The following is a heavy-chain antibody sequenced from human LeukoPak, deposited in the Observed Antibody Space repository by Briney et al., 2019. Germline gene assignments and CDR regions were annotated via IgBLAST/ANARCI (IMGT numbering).Heavy chain of an antibody. CDR1: GFTFSSYS. J-gene: IGHJ4*02. Sequence: GGSLRLSCAASGFTFSSYSMNWVRQAPGKGLEWLSYISSSSSPIYYADSVKGRFTLSRDNSKNTLYLQMNNLRAEDTAVYYCARDVSVVVLSSTPTQIDYWGQGTLVTVSS. D-gene: IGHD3-22*01. V-gene: IGHV3-48*01. CDR2: ISSSSSPI. CDR3: ARDVSVVVLSSTPTQIDY.